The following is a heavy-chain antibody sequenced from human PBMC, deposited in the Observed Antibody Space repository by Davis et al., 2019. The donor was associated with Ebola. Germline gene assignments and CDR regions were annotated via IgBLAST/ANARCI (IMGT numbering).Heavy chain of an antibody. J-gene: IGHJ4*02. Sequence: PAESLSLSCAAYGFSFSTHGMHWVRHPPGKGLGWLALVWFDGSKGIYADSVKGRFTISRDDSTSRLYLQMNNLRDDDTAVYFCASSGGFDPFYFWGQGTLVIVSS. D-gene: IGHD3-10*01. V-gene: IGHV3-33*03. CDR3: ASSGGFDPFYF. CDR1: GFSFSTHG. CDR2: VWFDGSKG.